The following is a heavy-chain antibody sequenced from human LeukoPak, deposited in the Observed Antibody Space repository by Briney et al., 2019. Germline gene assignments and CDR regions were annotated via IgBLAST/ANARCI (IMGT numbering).Heavy chain of an antibody. D-gene: IGHD3-22*01. Sequence: PGGSLRLSCAASEFTFSRYWMSWVRQAPGKGLEWVANIKQDGSEKYYVDSVKGRFTISRDNAKNSLYLQMNSLRAEDTAVYYCAREYYYDSSGYYSAGYYYYGMDVWGQGTTVTVSS. CDR3: AREYYYDSSGYYSAGYYYYGMDV. CDR1: EFTFSRYW. CDR2: IKQDGSEK. J-gene: IGHJ6*02. V-gene: IGHV3-7*01.